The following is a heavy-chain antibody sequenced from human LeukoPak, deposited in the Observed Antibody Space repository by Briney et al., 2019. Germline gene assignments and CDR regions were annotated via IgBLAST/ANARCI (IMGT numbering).Heavy chain of an antibody. CDR2: IYYSGST. Sequence: SETLSPTCTVSGGSISSSSYYWGWIRQPPGKGLEWIGSIYYSGSTYYNPSLKSRVTISVDTSKNQFSLKLSSVTAADTAVYYCARRAYSSRADCFYPWGRGTLVTVSS. J-gene: IGHJ5*02. CDR1: GGSISSSSYY. CDR3: ARRAYSSRADCFYP. V-gene: IGHV4-39*01. D-gene: IGHD6-13*01.